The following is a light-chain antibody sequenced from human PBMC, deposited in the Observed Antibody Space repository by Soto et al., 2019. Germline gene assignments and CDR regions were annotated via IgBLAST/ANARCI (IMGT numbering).Light chain of an antibody. CDR1: SSDIGSYNY. V-gene: IGLV2-14*01. J-gene: IGLJ1*01. Sequence: QSALTQPASVSGSPGQSITISCTGTSSDIGSYNYVSWYQQHPGKAPKLVIFEVTNRPSGVSDRFSGSQSGNTASLTISGLQAEDEADYYCCLYIGATTYVFGTGTKVTVL. CDR2: EVT. CDR3: CLYIGATTYV.